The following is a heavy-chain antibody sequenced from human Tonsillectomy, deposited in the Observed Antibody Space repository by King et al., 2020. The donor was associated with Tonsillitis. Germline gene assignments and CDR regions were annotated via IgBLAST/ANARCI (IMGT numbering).Heavy chain of an antibody. CDR1: GFTFSSYG. D-gene: IGHD4-17*01. J-gene: IGHJ4*02. Sequence: QLVESGGGVVRPGRSLRLSCAASGFTFSSYGMHWVRQAPGKGLEWVAVIWYNGSNKYYADSVKGRFTISRDNSKDTLYLQMNSLRADDTAVYYCARDPHYGDYPDYWGQGTLVTVSS. CDR2: IWYNGSNK. V-gene: IGHV3-33*08. CDR3: ARDPHYGDYPDY.